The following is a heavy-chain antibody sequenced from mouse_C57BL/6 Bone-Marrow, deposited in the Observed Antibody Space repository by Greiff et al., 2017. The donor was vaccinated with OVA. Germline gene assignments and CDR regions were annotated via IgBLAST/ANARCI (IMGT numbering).Heavy chain of an antibody. D-gene: IGHD3-1*01. V-gene: IGHV5-12*01. J-gene: IGHJ4*01. CDR3: ARHRGDYYAMDY. CDR2: ISNGGGST. CDR1: GFTFSDYY. Sequence: DVHLVESGGGLVQPGGSLKLSCAASGFTFSDYYMYWVRQTPEKRLEWVAYISNGGGSTYYPDTVKGRFTISRDNAKNTLYLQMSRLKSEDTAMYYCARHRGDYYAMDYWGQGTSVTVSS.